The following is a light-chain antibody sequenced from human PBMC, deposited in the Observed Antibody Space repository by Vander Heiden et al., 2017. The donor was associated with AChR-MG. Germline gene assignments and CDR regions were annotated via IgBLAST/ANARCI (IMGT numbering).Light chain of an antibody. CDR1: SSDVGAYNY. J-gene: IGLJ2*01. CDR3: SSYTSSGTGI. Sequence: SALSQPPSFSGAPGRSVTISCTGTSSDVGAYNYVSWFQQYPGKAPQLIIYDVTNRPSGVSTRFSGSKSGSTASLTISGLQAEDEAYYYCSSYTSSGTGIFGGGTKLTVL. V-gene: IGLV2-14*03. CDR2: DVT.